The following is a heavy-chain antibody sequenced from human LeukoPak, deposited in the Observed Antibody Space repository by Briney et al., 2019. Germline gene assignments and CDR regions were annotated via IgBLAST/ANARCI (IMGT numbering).Heavy chain of an antibody. Sequence: GASVKLSCKASGYNFSSYYNQWVRQDPAQGLEWMGLLKPSRGTTTYAPKFQGRVTMPRDTSSNTVYMELGGLRSDDTAIYYCARDATRGIGGSYVLDFWGQGSLVSVSS. V-gene: IGHV1-46*01. CDR2: LKPSRGTT. J-gene: IGHJ4*02. CDR3: ARDATRGIGGSYVLDF. CDR1: GYNFSSYY. D-gene: IGHD3-16*01.